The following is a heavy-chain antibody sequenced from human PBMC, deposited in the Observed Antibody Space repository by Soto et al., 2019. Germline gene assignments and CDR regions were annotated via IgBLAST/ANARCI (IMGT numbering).Heavy chain of an antibody. CDR3: AKVEGYYYDSSGYYYEPNFDY. V-gene: IGHV3-23*01. CDR2: ISGSGGST. J-gene: IGHJ4*02. CDR1: GFTFSSYA. D-gene: IGHD3-22*01. Sequence: GGSLRLSCAASGFTFSSYAMSWVRQAPGKGLEWVSAISGSGGSTYYADSVKGRFTISRDNSKNTLYLQMNSLRAEDTAGYYCAKVEGYYYDSSGYYYEPNFDYWGQGTLVTVSS.